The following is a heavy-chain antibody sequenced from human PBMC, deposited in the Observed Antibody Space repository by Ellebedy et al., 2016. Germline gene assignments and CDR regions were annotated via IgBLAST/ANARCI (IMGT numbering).Heavy chain of an antibody. D-gene: IGHD1-26*01. J-gene: IGHJ5*02. V-gene: IGHV4-39*02. CDR1: GGSISSTSYY. Sequence: SETLSLTCTVSGGSISSTSYYWGWIRQSPGKGLEWIGSIYSGGTTYYNPSIKSRVTISVDTSKNHFSLKLTSVTAADTAVYYCATPFGIGGSNWFDPWGQGTLVTVSS. CDR2: IYSGGTT. CDR3: ATPFGIGGSNWFDP.